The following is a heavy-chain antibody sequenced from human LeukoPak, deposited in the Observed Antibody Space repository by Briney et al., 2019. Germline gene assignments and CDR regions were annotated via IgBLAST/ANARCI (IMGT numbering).Heavy chain of an antibody. CDR3: GRHAYGGSPPLS. CDR2: IYVSGTT. V-gene: IGHV3-53*01. CDR1: GLTVRDGY. J-gene: IGHJ4*02. D-gene: IGHD3-10*01. Sequence: GGSLRLSCAASGLTVRDGYMSWVRQAPGKRLEWLAFIYVSGTTFYAASVKGRFTICRDNAKNTVYLQMNNLRAEDTALYYCGRHAYGGSPPLSWGQGALVTVSS.